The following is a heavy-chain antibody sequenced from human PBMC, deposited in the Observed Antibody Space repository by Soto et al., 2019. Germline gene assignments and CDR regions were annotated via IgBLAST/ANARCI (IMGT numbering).Heavy chain of an antibody. CDR1: GFIFSTYW. Sequence: EVQLVESGGGLVQPGGSLRLSCAASGFIFSTYWMNWVRQAPGKGLQWVANIKGDGSQKYYVDSAEGRFTISRDNAKNSLYLEMNSLRVEDTAVYYCVGGSGWLPDCWGQGTLVTVSS. CDR3: VGGSGWLPDC. D-gene: IGHD6-19*01. CDR2: IKGDGSQK. J-gene: IGHJ4*02. V-gene: IGHV3-7*05.